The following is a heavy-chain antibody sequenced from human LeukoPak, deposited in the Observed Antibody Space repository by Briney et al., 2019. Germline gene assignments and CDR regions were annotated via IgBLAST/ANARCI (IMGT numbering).Heavy chain of an antibody. D-gene: IGHD3-9*01. CDR3: ARDWDFDN. J-gene: IGHJ4*02. CDR2: VYPGDSDT. CDR1: GSSFTNYW. V-gene: IGHV5-51*01. Sequence: GESLKISCKGSGSSFTNYWIGWVRQMPGKGLEWMGIVYPGDSDTRYSPSFQGQVTISVDKSIGTAYLQWSSLKASDTAVYYCARDWDFDNWGQGTLVTVSS.